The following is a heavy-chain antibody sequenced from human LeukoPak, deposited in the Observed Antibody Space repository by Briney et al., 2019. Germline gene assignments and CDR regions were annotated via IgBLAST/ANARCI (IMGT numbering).Heavy chain of an antibody. CDR3: ARSIAGGGGFDI. V-gene: IGHV3-53*01. D-gene: IGHD6-6*01. Sequence: GGSLRLSCAASGFTVSSNHMSWVRQAPGKGLEWVSVIYSGGSTYYADSVKGRFTISRDNAKNSLYLQMNSLRAEDTAVYYCARSIAGGGGFDIWGQGTMVTVSS. J-gene: IGHJ3*02. CDR1: GFTVSSNH. CDR2: IYSGGST.